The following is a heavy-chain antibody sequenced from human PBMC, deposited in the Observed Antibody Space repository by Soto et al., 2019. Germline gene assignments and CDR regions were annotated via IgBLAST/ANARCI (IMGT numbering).Heavy chain of an antibody. CDR3: ARSRPMTTVTTMYFFDY. CDR1: GGSFSGYY. D-gene: IGHD4-17*01. CDR2: INHSGST. J-gene: IGHJ4*02. V-gene: IGHV4-34*01. Sequence: QVQLQQWGAGLLKPSETLSLTCAVYGGSFSGYYWSWIRQPQGKGLEWIGEINHSGSTNYNPSLKSRVTISVDTSKNQFSLKLSSVTAADTAVYYCARSRPMTTVTTMYFFDYWGQGTLVTVSS.